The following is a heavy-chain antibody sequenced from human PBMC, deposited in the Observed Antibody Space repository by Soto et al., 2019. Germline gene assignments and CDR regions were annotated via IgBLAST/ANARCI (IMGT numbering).Heavy chain of an antibody. V-gene: IGHV3-9*01. CDR1: GFTFDDYA. CDR2: ISWNSGSI. J-gene: IGHJ6*03. Sequence: EVQLVESGGGLVQPGRSLRLSCAASGFTFDDYAMHWVRQAPGKGLEWVSGISWNSGSIGYADSVKGRFTISRDNAKNSLYLQMNSLRAEDTALYYCARAAAGSYYYYMDVWGKGTTVTVS. D-gene: IGHD6-13*01. CDR3: ARAAAGSYYYYMDV.